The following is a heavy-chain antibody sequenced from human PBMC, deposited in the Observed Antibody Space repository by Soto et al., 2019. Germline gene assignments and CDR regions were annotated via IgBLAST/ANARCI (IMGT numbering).Heavy chain of an antibody. Sequence: SETLSLTCTVSGGSISSYYWSWIRQPPGKGLEWIGYIYYSGSTNYNPSLKSRVTISVDTSKDQFSLKLSSVTAADTAVYYCARAIFAVVIEFDYWGQGTLLTISS. J-gene: IGHJ4*02. CDR1: GGSISSYY. CDR3: ARAIFAVVIEFDY. D-gene: IGHD3-3*01. CDR2: IYYSGST. V-gene: IGHV4-59*01.